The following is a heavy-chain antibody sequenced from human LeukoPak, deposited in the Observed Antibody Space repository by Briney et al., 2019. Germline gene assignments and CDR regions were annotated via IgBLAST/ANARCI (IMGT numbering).Heavy chain of an antibody. Sequence: NASETLSLTCTVSGGSISSGDYYWSWIRQPPGRGLEWIGYIYYSGSTNYNPSLKSRVTISVDTSKNQFSLKLSSVTAADTAVYYCAREHYYGSGSYVFVAFDIWGQGTMVTVSS. D-gene: IGHD3-10*01. CDR3: AREHYYGSGSYVFVAFDI. CDR1: GGSISSGDYY. CDR2: IYYSGST. J-gene: IGHJ3*02. V-gene: IGHV4-61*08.